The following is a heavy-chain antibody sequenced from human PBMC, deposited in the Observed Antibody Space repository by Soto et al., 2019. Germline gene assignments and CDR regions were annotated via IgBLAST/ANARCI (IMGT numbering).Heavy chain of an antibody. CDR1: GYAFTSYA. CDR2: INADNGNT. V-gene: IGHV1-3*01. J-gene: IGHJ4*02. Sequence: ASVKVSCKASGYAFTSYAMHWVRQAPGQRLEWMGWINADNGNTKYSQKFQGRVTMTRDTSASTAYMELRSLRSDDTAVYYCSYDSSGYYYPGYWGQGTLVTVSS. CDR3: SYDSSGYYYPGY. D-gene: IGHD3-22*01.